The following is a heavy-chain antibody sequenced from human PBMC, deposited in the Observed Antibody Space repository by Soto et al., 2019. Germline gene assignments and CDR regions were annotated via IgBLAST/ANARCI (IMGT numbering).Heavy chain of an antibody. D-gene: IGHD4-17*01. CDR1: GFTFSGSA. Sequence: EVQLVESGGGLVQPGGSLKLSCAASGFTFSGSAMHWVRQASGKGLEWVGRIRSKANSYATAYAASVKGRFIISRDDSNNTAYLQMNSLKTEDTAVYYCTSWSMTTVYYWGQGTLVTVSS. J-gene: IGHJ4*02. V-gene: IGHV3-73*01. CDR2: IRSKANSYAT. CDR3: TSWSMTTVYY.